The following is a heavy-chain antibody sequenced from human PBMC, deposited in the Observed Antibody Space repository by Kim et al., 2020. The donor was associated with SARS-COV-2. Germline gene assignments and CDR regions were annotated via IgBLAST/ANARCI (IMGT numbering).Heavy chain of an antibody. CDR3: ARDQANGLPDPFVM. D-gene: IGHD5-12*01. J-gene: IGHJ3*02. V-gene: IGHV1-3*04. CDR2: INTGNGNT. Sequence: ASVKVSCKASGYTFITYSMHWVRQAPGQRLEWMGWINTGNGNTKYSQKFQGRVTITRDTSASTVYMELSSLKFEDTAMYYCARDQANGLPDPFVMWGQGT. CDR1: GYTFITYS.